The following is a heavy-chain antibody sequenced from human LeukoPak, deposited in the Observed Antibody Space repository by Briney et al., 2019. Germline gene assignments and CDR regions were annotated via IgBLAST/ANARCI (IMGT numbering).Heavy chain of an antibody. V-gene: IGHV3-21*01. CDR3: AKWESGGYSNTWDRYYFGY. Sequence: GGSLRLSCAASGFTFSSYSMSWVRQAPGKGLQWISSISSSSAYIYYADSLKGRFTISRDYAKNSLYLQMNSLRAEDTAVYYCAKWESGGYSNTWDRYYFGYWGQGTLVTVSS. CDR1: GFTFSSYS. J-gene: IGHJ4*02. D-gene: IGHD5-18*01. CDR2: ISSSSAYI.